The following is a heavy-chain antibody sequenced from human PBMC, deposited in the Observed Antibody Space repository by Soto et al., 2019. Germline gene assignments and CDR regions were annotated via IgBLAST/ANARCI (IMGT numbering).Heavy chain of an antibody. Sequence: GESLKISCRASGYTFTRYWLGWVRPMPGKGPEWLGFLYSGDSDTRYSPSFQGQVTSSADNSIRTAYLQWSRLRASDTATYYCARPADTNHGGCYYRIDVGGQGTTVTASS. V-gene: IGHV5-51*01. CDR2: LYSGDSDT. CDR3: ARPADTNHGGCYYRIDV. CDR1: GYTFTRYW. D-gene: IGHD3-16*01. J-gene: IGHJ6*02.